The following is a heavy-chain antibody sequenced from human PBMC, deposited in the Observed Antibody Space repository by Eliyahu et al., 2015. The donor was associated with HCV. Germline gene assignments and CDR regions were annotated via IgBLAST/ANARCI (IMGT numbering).Heavy chain of an antibody. V-gene: IGHV3-33*01. Sequence: QVQLVESGGGVVQPGRSLRLSCAASGFTFSSYGMXWVRQAPGKGVGWVAVIWYDGSNKYYADSVKGRFTISRDNSKNTLYLQMNSLRAEDTAVYYCARESPPYYYDSSGYYRPLDYWGQGTLVTVSS. D-gene: IGHD3-22*01. CDR3: ARESPPYYYDSSGYYRPLDY. CDR2: IWYDGSNK. J-gene: IGHJ4*02. CDR1: GFTFSSYG.